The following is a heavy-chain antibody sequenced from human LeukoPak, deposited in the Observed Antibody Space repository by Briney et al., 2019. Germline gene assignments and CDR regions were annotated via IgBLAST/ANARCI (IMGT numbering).Heavy chain of an antibody. J-gene: IGHJ4*02. Sequence: SETPSLTCAVYGGSFSGYYWSWIRQPPGKGLEWIGEINHSGSTNYNPSLKSRVTISVDTSKNQFSLKLSSVTTADTAVYYCATGRPDSSGYYYVDYWGQGTLVTVSS. CDR2: INHSGST. V-gene: IGHV4-34*01. CDR1: GGSFSGYY. D-gene: IGHD3-22*01. CDR3: ATGRPDSSGYYYVDY.